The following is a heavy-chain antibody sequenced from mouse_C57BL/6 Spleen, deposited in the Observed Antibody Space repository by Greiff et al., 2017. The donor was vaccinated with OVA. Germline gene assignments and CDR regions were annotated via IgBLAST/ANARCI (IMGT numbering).Heavy chain of an antibody. CDR2: ISNGGGST. V-gene: IGHV5-12*01. Sequence: EVHLVESGGGLVQPGGSLKLSCAASGFTFSDYYMYWVRQTPEKRLEWVAYISNGGGSTYYPDTVKGRFTISRDNAKNTLYLQMSRLKSEDTAMYYCARLSSYYSNYVGAMDYWGQGTSVTVSS. CDR1: GFTFSDYY. CDR3: ARLSSYYSNYVGAMDY. D-gene: IGHD2-5*01. J-gene: IGHJ4*01.